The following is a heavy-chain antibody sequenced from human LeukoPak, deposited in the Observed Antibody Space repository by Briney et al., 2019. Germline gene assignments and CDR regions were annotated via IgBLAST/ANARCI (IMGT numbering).Heavy chain of an antibody. CDR1: GFTFSSYA. V-gene: IGHV3-30*18. CDR3: AKGGWYDMTGYYPSFDY. Sequence: PGGSLRLSCAASGFTFSSYAMHWVRQAPGKGLEWVAVVSYDGNNKYYADSVKGRFTISRDNFKNTVHLQMNSLRVEDTAVYYCAKGGWYDMTGYYPSFDYWGQGTLVTVSS. D-gene: IGHD3-9*01. CDR2: VSYDGNNK. J-gene: IGHJ4*02.